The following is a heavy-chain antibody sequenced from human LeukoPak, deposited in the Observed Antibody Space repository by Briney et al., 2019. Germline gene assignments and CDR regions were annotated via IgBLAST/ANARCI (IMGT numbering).Heavy chain of an antibody. D-gene: IGHD4-17*01. CDR3: ARHYGDYQYGMDV. CDR2: ISYDGSNK. Sequence: AGGSLRLSCAASGFTFSSYAMHRVRQAPGKGLEWVAVISYDGSNKYYADSVKGRFTISRDNSKNTPYLQMNSLRAEDTAVYYCARHYGDYQYGMDVWGQGTTVTVSS. J-gene: IGHJ6*02. CDR1: GFTFSSYA. V-gene: IGHV3-30-3*01.